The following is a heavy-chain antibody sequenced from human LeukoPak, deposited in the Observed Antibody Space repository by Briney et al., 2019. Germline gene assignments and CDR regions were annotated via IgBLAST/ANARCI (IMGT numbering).Heavy chain of an antibody. D-gene: IGHD3-10*01. CDR3: ARHPMVRGVINHYYYMDV. CDR2: INHSGST. J-gene: IGHJ6*03. V-gene: IGHV4-34*01. CDR1: GGSFSGYY. Sequence: SETLSLTCAVYGGSFSGYYWSWIRQPPGKGLEWIGEINHSGSTNYNPSLKSRVTISVDTSKNQFSLKLSSVTAADTAVYYCARHPMVRGVINHYYYMDVWGKGTTVTISS.